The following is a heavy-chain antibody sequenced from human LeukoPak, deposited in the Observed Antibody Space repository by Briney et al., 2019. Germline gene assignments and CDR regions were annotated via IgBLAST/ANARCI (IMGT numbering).Heavy chain of an antibody. CDR2: IVVGSGNT. CDR3: AAAIQGSGWFYFDY. Sequence: SVKVSCKASGFTFTSSAVQWVRQARGQRLEWIGWIVVGSGNTNYAQKFQERVTITRDMSTSTAYMELSSLRSDDTAVYYCAAAIQGSGWFYFDYWGQGTLVTVSS. V-gene: IGHV1-58*01. D-gene: IGHD6-13*01. CDR1: GFTFTSSA. J-gene: IGHJ4*02.